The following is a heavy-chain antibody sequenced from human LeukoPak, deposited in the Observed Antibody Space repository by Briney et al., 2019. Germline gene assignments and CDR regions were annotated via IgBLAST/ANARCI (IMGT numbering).Heavy chain of an antibody. J-gene: IGHJ4*02. CDR1: GYTFPSYF. V-gene: IGHV1-46*01. Sequence: ASVKVSCKASGYTFPSYFTHWVRQAPGQGLEWMGIINPTGGSTTYAQKFQGRVTMTRDTSTSTVYMELSSLRSDDTAVYYCARTAARRFGYWGQGALVTVSS. D-gene: IGHD6-6*01. CDR2: INPTGGST. CDR3: ARTAARRFGY.